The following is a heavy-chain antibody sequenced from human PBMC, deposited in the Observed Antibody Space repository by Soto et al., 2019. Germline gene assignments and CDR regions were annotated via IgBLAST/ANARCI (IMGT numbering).Heavy chain of an antibody. J-gene: IGHJ6*02. CDR3: ARGIKARSYYAYYYYGMDV. CDR1: GGSVSSGSYY. V-gene: IGHV4-61*01. D-gene: IGHD1-26*01. CDR2: IYYSGST. Sequence: QVQLQESGPGLVKPSETLSLTCTVSGGSVSSGSYYWSWIRQPPGKGLEWIGDIYYSGSTNYNPSLKSRVTISVDTSKNQFSLKLSSVTAADTAVYYCARGIKARSYYAYYYYGMDVWGQGTTVTVSS.